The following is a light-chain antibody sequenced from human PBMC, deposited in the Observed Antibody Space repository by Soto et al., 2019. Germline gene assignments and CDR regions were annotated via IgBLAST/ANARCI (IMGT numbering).Light chain of an antibody. CDR3: QQYGNPMRT. Sequence: EIVLTQSPGTLSLSPGERATLSCRASQSVSSNYLAWYQQEPGQTPRLLIYGASSRATGIPDRFSGSGSGTDFTLTISRLEPEDFAVYYCQQYGNPMRTFGQGTKVEIK. CDR1: QSVSSNY. CDR2: GAS. J-gene: IGKJ1*01. V-gene: IGKV3-20*01.